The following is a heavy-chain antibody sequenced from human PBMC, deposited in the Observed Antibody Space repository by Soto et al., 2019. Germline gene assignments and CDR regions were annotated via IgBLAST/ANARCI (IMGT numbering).Heavy chain of an antibody. CDR2: ISYDGSNK. Sequence: QVQLVESGGGVVQPGRSLRLSCAASGFTFSNYAMHWVRQAPGKGLEWVAVISYDGSNKYYADSVKGRFTISRDNSKNTLYLQMNSLRAEDTAVYYCARASDYYDRSGYGFGAFDIWGQGTLVTVSS. CDR1: GFTFSNYA. V-gene: IGHV3-30-3*01. D-gene: IGHD3-22*01. CDR3: ARASDYYDRSGYGFGAFDI. J-gene: IGHJ3*02.